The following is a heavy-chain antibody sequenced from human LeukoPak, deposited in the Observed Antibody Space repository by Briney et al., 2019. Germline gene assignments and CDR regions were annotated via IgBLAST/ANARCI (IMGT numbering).Heavy chain of an antibody. V-gene: IGHV4-59*01. CDR3: ARDGYSGSDAL. J-gene: IGHJ4*02. CDR2: IYHSGST. CDR1: GGSISTYY. Sequence: SETLSLTCAVSGGSISTYYWSWIRQPPGKGLEWIGYIYHSGSTNYNPSLKSRITISVDTSQNQFSLKLSSVTAADTAVYYCARDGYSGSDALWGQGTLVTVSS. D-gene: IGHD5-12*01.